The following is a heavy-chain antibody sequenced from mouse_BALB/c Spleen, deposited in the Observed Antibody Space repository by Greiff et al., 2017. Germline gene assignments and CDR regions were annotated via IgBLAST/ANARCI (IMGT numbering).Heavy chain of an antibody. CDR3: ARSDGNYWFAY. CDR2: ISYSGST. D-gene: IGHD2-1*01. CDR1: GYSITSDYA. Sequence: EVQGVESGPGLVKPSQSLSLTCTVTGYSITSDYAWNWIRQFPGNKLEWMGYISYSGSTSYNPSLKSRISITRDTSKNQFFLQLNSVTTEDTATYYCARSDGNYWFAYWGQGTLVTVSA. V-gene: IGHV3-2*02. J-gene: IGHJ3*01.